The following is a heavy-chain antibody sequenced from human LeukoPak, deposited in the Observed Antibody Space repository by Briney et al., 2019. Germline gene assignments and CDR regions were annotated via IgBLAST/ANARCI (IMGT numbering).Heavy chain of an antibody. CDR2: SSSSDDGK. Sequence: SGGSLRLSCTASGLSLNSYAMSWVRQVPGKGLEWVSASSSSDDGKWYAESVRGRFTISRDTSKNTVYLQMNSLRVEDAGVYYCAKDPYDISGYYYGPTGGVDYWGQGTLVTVSS. D-gene: IGHD3-22*01. CDR3: AKDPYDISGYYYGPTGGVDY. J-gene: IGHJ4*02. CDR1: GLSLNSYA. V-gene: IGHV3-23*01.